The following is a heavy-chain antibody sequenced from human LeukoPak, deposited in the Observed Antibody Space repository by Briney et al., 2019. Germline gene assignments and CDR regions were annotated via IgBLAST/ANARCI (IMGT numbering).Heavy chain of an antibody. CDR2: IRYDGSDK. CDR1: GFTLRGYG. CDR3: AKDTPTTGYHLDS. J-gene: IGHJ4*02. D-gene: IGHD1-1*01. V-gene: IGHV3-30*02. Sequence: GGSLRLSCAASGFTLRGYGMHWVRQTPGKGLEWVAFIRYDGSDKSYADSVKGRFTISRDNSENTLYLQINSRRVEDTAVYYCAKDTPTTGYHLDSWGQGTLVTVSS.